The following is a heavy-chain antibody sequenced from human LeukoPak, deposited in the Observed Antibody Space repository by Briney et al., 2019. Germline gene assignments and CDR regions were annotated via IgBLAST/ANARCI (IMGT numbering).Heavy chain of an antibody. Sequence: SGTLSLTCAVSGGSISSNNWWGWVRQPPGKGLEWIGEIYHSGSPNYNPSLKSRVTISVDKSRNHFSLNLSSVTAADTAVYYCARVNVNNWHSCDYWGQGTLVTVSS. V-gene: IGHV4-4*02. CDR1: GGSISSNNW. CDR3: ARVNVNNWHSCDY. J-gene: IGHJ4*02. D-gene: IGHD1-1*01. CDR2: IYHSGSP.